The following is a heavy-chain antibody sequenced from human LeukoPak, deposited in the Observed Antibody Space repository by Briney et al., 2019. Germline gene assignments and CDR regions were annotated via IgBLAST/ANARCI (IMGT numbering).Heavy chain of an antibody. CDR3: VRLYKIEGADL. J-gene: IGHJ2*01. D-gene: IGHD1-14*01. Sequence: PGGSLRLSCAASGFTFSTYWMHWVRQTPGKGLVWVSSIRNDGTTTNYADSVKGRFTISRDNAKNTLYLQMNSLRAEDTAVYYCVRLYKIEGADLWGRGTLLPVSS. CDR2: IRNDGTTT. V-gene: IGHV3-74*01. CDR1: GFTFSTYW.